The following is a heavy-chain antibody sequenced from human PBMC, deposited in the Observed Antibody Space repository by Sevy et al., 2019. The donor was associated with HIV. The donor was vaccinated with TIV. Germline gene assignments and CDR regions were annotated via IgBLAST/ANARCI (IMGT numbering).Heavy chain of an antibody. J-gene: IGHJ4*02. D-gene: IGHD5-12*01. V-gene: IGHV3-7*01. CDR2: IKQDGSEK. Sequence: GGSLRLPCAASGFTFSSYWMSWVRQAPGKGLEWVANIKQDGSEKYYVDSVKGRFTISRDNAKNSLYLQMNSLRAEDTAVYYCARRYSGYDESFDYWGQGTLVTVSS. CDR3: ARRYSGYDESFDY. CDR1: GFTFSSYW.